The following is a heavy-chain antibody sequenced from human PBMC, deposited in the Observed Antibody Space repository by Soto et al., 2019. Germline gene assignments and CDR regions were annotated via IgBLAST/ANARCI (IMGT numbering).Heavy chain of an antibody. CDR2: IIPIFGTA. CDR3: AREVHCSSTSCYRFGGYYYGMAV. CDR1: GGTFSSYA. J-gene: IGHJ6*02. V-gene: IGHV1-69*13. Sequence: GASVKVSCKASGGTFSSYAISWVRQAPGQGLEWMGGIIPIFGTANYAQKFQGRVTITADESTSTVYMELSSLRSEDTAVYYCAREVHCSSTSCYRFGGYYYGMAVWGQGTTVTVSS. D-gene: IGHD2-2*01.